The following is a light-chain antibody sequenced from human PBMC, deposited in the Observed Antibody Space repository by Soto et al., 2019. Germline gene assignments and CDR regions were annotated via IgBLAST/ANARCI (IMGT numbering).Light chain of an antibody. J-gene: IGKJ2*01. CDR3: QQYNSYPST. CDR2: KAS. CDR1: QSISSW. V-gene: IGKV1-5*03. Sequence: DIQMTQSPSTLSASVGERVTITCRASQSISSWLAWYQQKPGKATKLLIYKASSLESGVPSRFSGSGSGTEFTLTISSLQPDDFATYYCQQYNSYPSTFGQGTKLEIK.